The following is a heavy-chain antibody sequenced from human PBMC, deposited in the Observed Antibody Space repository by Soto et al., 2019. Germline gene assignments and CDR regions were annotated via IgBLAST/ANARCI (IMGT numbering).Heavy chain of an antibody. CDR3: AREGYIVVVPAADAYYMDV. J-gene: IGHJ6*03. Sequence: EVQLVESGGGLVQPGGSLRLSCAASGFTVSSNYMSWVRQAPGKGLEWVSVIYSGGSTYYADSVKGRFIISRDNSKNTLYLQMNSLRAEDTAVYYCAREGYIVVVPAADAYYMDVWGKGTTVTVSS. V-gene: IGHV3-66*01. CDR2: IYSGGST. D-gene: IGHD2-2*01. CDR1: GFTVSSNY.